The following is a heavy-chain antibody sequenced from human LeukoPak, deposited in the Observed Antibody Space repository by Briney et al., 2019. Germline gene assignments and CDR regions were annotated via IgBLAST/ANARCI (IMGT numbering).Heavy chain of an antibody. V-gene: IGHV1-69*04. CDR3: ASSLLATMGPLFY. Sequence: ASVKVSCKASGGTFSSYAISWVRQAPGQGLEWMGRIIPILGIANYAQKFQGRVTITADKSTSTAYMELSSLRSEDTALYYCASSLLATMGPLFYWGLGALVTVSS. D-gene: IGHD5-24*01. CDR1: GGTFSSYA. J-gene: IGHJ4*02. CDR2: IIPILGIA.